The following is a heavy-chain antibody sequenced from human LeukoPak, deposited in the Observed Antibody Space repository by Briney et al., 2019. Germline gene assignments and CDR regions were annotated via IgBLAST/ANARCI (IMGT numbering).Heavy chain of an antibody. D-gene: IGHD2-21*02. Sequence: GASVKVSCKASGYTFTSYYMHWVRQAPGQGLEWMGIINPSGGSTSYAQKFQGRVTMTRDTSTSTVYMELSSLRSEDTAVYYCARMTDCGGDCYSYPPFDYWGQGTLVTVSS. CDR1: GYTFTSYY. J-gene: IGHJ4*02. CDR3: ARMTDCGGDCYSYPPFDY. V-gene: IGHV1-46*01. CDR2: INPSGGST.